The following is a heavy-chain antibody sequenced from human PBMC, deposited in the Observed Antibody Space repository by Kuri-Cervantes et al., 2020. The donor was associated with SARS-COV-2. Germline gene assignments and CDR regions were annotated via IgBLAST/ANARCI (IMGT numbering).Heavy chain of an antibody. CDR2: INHSGST. Sequence: SETLSLTCTVSGYSISSGYYWGWIRQPPGKGLEWIGEINHSGSTNYNPSLESRVTISVDTSKNQFSLKLSSVTAADTAVYYCASMGGADIWGQGTMVTVSS. CDR3: ASMGGADI. D-gene: IGHD3-10*01. J-gene: IGHJ3*02. CDR1: GYSISSGYY. V-gene: IGHV4-38-2*02.